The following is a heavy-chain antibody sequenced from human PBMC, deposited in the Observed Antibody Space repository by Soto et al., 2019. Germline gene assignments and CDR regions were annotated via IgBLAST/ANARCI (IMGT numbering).Heavy chain of an antibody. CDR1: GFTFSIYA. Sequence: SGGSLRLSCAASGFTFSIYAMSWVRHAPGKGLEWVSAISGSGGSTYYADSVKGRFTISRDNSKNTLYLQMNSLRAEDTAVYYCAKGGYSYGYSGRQVDYWGQGTLVTSPQ. J-gene: IGHJ4*02. CDR2: ISGSGGST. CDR3: AKGGYSYGYSGRQVDY. V-gene: IGHV3-23*01. D-gene: IGHD5-18*01.